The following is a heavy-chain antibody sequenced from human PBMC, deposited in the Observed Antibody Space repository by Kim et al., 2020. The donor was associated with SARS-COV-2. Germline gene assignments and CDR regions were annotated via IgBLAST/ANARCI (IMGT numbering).Heavy chain of an antibody. V-gene: IGHV4-61*01. Sequence: SETLSLTCTVSGGSVSSGSYYWSWIRQPPGKGLEWIGYIYYSGSTNYNPSLKSRVTISVDTSKNQFSLKLSSVTAADTVVYYCASETTVVNRIDYWGQGTLVTVSS. CDR2: IYYSGST. CDR3: ASETTVVNRIDY. D-gene: IGHD4-17*01. CDR1: GGSVSSGSYY. J-gene: IGHJ4*02.